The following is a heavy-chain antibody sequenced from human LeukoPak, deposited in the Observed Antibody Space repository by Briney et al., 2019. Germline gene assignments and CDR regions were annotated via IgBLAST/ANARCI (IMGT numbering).Heavy chain of an antibody. CDR2: ISGSGGST. J-gene: IGHJ4*02. CDR1: GFTFSSYA. CDR3: AKDPEYSYGPRNDY. D-gene: IGHD5-18*01. Sequence: PGGSLRLSCAASGFTFSSYAMSWVRQAPGKGLEWVSAISGSGGSTYYADSVKGGFTISRDNSKNTLYLQINSLRAEDTAVYYCAKDPEYSYGPRNDYWGQGTLVTVSS. V-gene: IGHV3-23*01.